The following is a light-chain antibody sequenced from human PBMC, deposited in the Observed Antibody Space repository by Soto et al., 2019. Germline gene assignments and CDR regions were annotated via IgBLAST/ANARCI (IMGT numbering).Light chain of an antibody. J-gene: IGKJ1*01. V-gene: IGKV1-8*01. Sequence: AIRMTQSPSSFSASTGDRVTITCRASQGISSYLAWYQQKPGKAPKLLIYAASTLQSGVPSRFRGSGSGTDFTLTLSCLQSEDFATYYCQRYYSYPHTFGQGTKVEIK. CDR2: AAS. CDR3: QRYYSYPHT. CDR1: QGISSY.